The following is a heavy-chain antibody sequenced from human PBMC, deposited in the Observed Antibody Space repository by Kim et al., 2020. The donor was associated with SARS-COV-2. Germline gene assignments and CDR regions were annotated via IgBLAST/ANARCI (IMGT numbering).Heavy chain of an antibody. CDR3: ARDHGHDSSGYSGY. CDR1: GGSISSSNW. CDR2: IYHSGST. J-gene: IGHJ4*02. Sequence: SETLSLTCAVSGGSISSSNWWSWVRQPPGKGLEWIGEIYHSGSTNYNPSLKSRVTISVDKSKNQFSLKLSSVTAADTAVYYCARDHGHDSSGYSGYWGQGTLVTVSS. D-gene: IGHD3-22*01. V-gene: IGHV4-4*02.